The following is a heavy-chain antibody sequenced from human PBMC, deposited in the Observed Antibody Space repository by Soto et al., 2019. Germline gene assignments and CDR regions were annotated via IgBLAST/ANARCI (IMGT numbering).Heavy chain of an antibody. D-gene: IGHD2-15*01. J-gene: IGHJ6*02. CDR3: ANLQTPNCSGGSCKSYYYYGMDV. CDR1: GFTFSSYG. V-gene: IGHV3-30*18. CDR2: ISYDGSNK. Sequence: QVQLVESGGGVVQPGRSLRLSCAASGFTFSSYGMHWVRQAPGKGLEWVAVISYDGSNKYYADSVKGRFTISRDNSKNTLYLQMNSLRAEETAVYYCANLQTPNCSGGSCKSYYYYGMDVWGQGTTVTVSS.